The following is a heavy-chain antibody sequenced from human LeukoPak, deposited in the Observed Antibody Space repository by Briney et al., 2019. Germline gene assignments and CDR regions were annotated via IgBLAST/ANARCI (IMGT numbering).Heavy chain of an antibody. D-gene: IGHD3-16*02. V-gene: IGHV3-30*04. J-gene: IGHJ4*02. CDR2: ISYDGNKK. CDR3: AIGDNLGELSSSFDY. CDR1: DFILSTYA. Sequence: GGSLRLSCTASDFILSTYAMSWVRQAPGKGLEWVAVISYDGNKKYYADSVKGRFTISRDNSKNTLYLQMNSLRPEDMAMYYCAIGDNLGELSSSFDYWGQGTLVTVSS.